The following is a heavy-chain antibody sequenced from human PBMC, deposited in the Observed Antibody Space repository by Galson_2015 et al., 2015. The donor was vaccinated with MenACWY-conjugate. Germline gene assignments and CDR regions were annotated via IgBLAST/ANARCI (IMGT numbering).Heavy chain of an antibody. V-gene: IGHV3-48*03. CDR3: ARDLSSSWYSAFDF. D-gene: IGHD6-13*01. Sequence: IYYADSLKGRFCISRDNAKNSLYLQMDSLRPEDTAVYYCARDLSSSWYSAFDFWGQGTLVTVSS. CDR2: I. J-gene: IGHJ3*01.